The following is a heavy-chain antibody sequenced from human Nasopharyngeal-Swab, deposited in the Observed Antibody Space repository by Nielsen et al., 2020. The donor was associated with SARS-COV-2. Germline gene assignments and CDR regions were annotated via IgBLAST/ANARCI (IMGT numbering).Heavy chain of an antibody. V-gene: IGHV3-30-3*01. J-gene: IGHJ4*02. D-gene: IGHD3-10*01. CDR2: ISYDGSNK. CDR3: ARENRPYYYGSGSSYFDY. Sequence: WIRQPPGKGLEWVAVISYDGSNKYYADSVKGRFTISRDNSKNTLYLQMNSLRAEVTAVYYCARENRPYYYGSGSSYFDYWGQGTLVTVSS.